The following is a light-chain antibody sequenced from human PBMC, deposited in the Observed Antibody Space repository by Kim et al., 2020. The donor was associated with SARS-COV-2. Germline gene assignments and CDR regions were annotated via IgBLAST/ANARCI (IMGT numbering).Light chain of an antibody. J-gene: IGLJ2*01. CDR2: GNN. V-gene: IGLV3-19*01. Sequence: SSELTQDPAVSVALGQTVRITCQGDSLRSYYATWYQQKPGQAPILVSYGNNNRPSGIPDRFSGSSSGNTASLTITGTQAGDEADYYCNSRDSNDNVVFGGGTQLTVL. CDR1: SLRSYY. CDR3: NSRDSNDNVV.